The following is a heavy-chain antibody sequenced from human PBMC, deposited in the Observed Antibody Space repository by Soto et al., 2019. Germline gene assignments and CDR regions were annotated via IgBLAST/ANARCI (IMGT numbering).Heavy chain of an antibody. Sequence: EVQLVESGGDLVQPGGSLRLSCAASGFTFSSYWMHWVRQAPGKGLVWLSRINSDGSSTSYADSVKGRFTISRDNAKNTLYLQMNSLRAEDTAVYYCASDLRGGSGSPDYWGQGTLVTVSS. D-gene: IGHD3-10*01. CDR3: ASDLRGGSGSPDY. V-gene: IGHV3-74*01. CDR1: GFTFSSYW. CDR2: INSDGSST. J-gene: IGHJ4*02.